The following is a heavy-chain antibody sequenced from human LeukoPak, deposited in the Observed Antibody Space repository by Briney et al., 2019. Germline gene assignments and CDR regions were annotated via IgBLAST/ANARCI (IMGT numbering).Heavy chain of an antibody. CDR2: IRYDGSNK. Sequence: GGSLRLSCAASGFTFSSYGMHWVRQAPGKGLEWVAFIRYDGSNKYYADFVKGRFTISRDNSKNTLYLQMNSLRAEDTAVYYCAKDRNVVVVAATADYWGQGTLVTVSS. V-gene: IGHV3-30*02. CDR3: AKDRNVVVVAATADY. D-gene: IGHD2-15*01. J-gene: IGHJ4*02. CDR1: GFTFSSYG.